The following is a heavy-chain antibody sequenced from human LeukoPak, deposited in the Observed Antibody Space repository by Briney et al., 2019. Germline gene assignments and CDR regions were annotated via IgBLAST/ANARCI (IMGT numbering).Heavy chain of an antibody. Sequence: SGPTLVKPTQTLTLTCTFSGLSLSTSGVGVGWIRQPPGKALEWPALIYWNDDKRYSPSLKTRLTITKDTSKNQVVLTMTNMDPVDTATYFCAHRRRPDCSSPNCYNWFDPWGQGTLVTVSS. J-gene: IGHJ5*02. D-gene: IGHD2-2*01. CDR2: IYWNDDK. CDR1: GLSLSTSGVG. V-gene: IGHV2-5*01. CDR3: AHRRRPDCSSPNCYNWFDP.